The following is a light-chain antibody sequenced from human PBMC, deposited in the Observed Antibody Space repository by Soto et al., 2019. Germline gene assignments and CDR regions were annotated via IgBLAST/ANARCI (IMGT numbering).Light chain of an antibody. CDR3: QQRDTSPWT. V-gene: IGKV3-20*01. CDR2: GAS. J-gene: IGKJ1*01. Sequence: EIVLTQSPGTLSLSPGERATLSCRASQSISSSYLAIAWYQQKPGQPPRLLVYGASSRATGIPDRFSGSGSGTDFTLTIRRLEPEDVAVYYCQQRDTSPWTFGQGTRVEIK. CDR1: QSISSSY.